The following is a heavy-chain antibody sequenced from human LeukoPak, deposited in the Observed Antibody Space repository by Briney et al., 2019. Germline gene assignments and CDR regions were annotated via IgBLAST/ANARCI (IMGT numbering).Heavy chain of an antibody. CDR3: ASELKWDHNY. CDR2: IWYDGSNK. CDR1: GFTFSSYG. V-gene: IGHV3-33*01. J-gene: IGHJ4*02. D-gene: IGHD1-26*01. Sequence: GGSLRLSCAASGFTFSSYGMHRVRQAPGKGLEWVAVIWYDGSNKYYADSVKGRFTISRDNSKNTLYLQMNSLRAEDTAVYYCASELKWDHNYWGQGTLVTVSS.